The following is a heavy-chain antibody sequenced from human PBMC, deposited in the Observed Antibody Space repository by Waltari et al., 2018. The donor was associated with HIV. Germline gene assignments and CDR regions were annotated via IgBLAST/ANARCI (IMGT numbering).Heavy chain of an antibody. D-gene: IGHD3-22*01. CDR1: GGSISSSSYY. CDR3: ARVRAYFSVTYYDSSGYSPTNYFDY. J-gene: IGHJ4*02. Sequence: QLQLQESGPGLVKPSETLSLTCTVSGGSISSSSYYWGWIRQPPGKGLEWIGGIYYSGSTYYNPTLKSRVTISVDTSKNQFSLKLSSVTAADTAVYYCARVRAYFSVTYYDSSGYSPTNYFDYWGQGTLVTVSS. CDR2: IYYSGST. V-gene: IGHV4-39*01.